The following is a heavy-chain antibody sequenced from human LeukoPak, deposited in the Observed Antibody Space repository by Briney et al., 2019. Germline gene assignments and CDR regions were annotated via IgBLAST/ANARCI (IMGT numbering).Heavy chain of an antibody. J-gene: IGHJ4*02. Sequence: GRSLRLSCAASGFTFSSYGMHWVRQAPSKGVEWVAVIWYDGSNKYYADSVKGRFTISRDNSKNTLYLQMNSLRAEDTAVYYCAKDWGYDSSGRLNYWGQGTLVTVSS. D-gene: IGHD3-22*01. CDR1: GFTFSSYG. CDR2: IWYDGSNK. V-gene: IGHV3-33*06. CDR3: AKDWGYDSSGRLNY.